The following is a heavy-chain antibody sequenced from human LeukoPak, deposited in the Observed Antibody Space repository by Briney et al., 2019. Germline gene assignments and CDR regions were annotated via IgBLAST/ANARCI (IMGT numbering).Heavy chain of an antibody. Sequence: MASETLSLTCTVSGGSISSYYWSWIRQPPGKGLEWIGYISNSGSPDYSPSLKSRVTISADTSKNQFSLTLRFVTAADTAVYYCARDNWLLSSKTWYYYGMDVWGQGTTVTVSS. CDR2: ISNSGSP. D-gene: IGHD3-9*01. J-gene: IGHJ6*02. CDR3: ARDNWLLSSKTWYYYGMDV. CDR1: GGSISSYY. V-gene: IGHV4-59*01.